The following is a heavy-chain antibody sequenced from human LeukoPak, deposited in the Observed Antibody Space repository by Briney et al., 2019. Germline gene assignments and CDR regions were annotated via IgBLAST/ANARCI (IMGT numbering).Heavy chain of an antibody. J-gene: IGHJ4*02. V-gene: IGHV4-39*01. CDR3: ASANDYSNVDY. D-gene: IGHD4-11*01. CDR1: GGSIITTNYY. CDR2: INYSGST. Sequence: SETLSLTCTVSGGSIITTNYYWGWIRQPPGKGLEWIGSINYSGSTHYNPSLKSRVTIFVDTSKNQFSLKLSSVTAADTAVYYCASANDYSNVDYWGQGTLVTVSS.